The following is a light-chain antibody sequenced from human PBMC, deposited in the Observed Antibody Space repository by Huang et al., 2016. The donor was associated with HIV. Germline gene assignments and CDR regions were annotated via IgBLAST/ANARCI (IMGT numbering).Light chain of an antibody. Sequence: DIQMTQSPSTLSASVGDRVSITCRASQNIVSWLAWYQQKPGKAPKLLIYMASLLQSGVPSRFSGSGSGTEFTLTISSLQPDDFATYYCQQYNRYSTFGQGTKVEIK. J-gene: IGKJ1*01. CDR3: QQYNRYST. CDR1: QNIVSW. V-gene: IGKV1-5*03. CDR2: MAS.